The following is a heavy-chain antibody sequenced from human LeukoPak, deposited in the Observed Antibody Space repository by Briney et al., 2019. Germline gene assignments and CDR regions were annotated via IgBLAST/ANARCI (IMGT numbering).Heavy chain of an antibody. CDR2: IYYSGTT. CDR3: ASSLRSDDY. V-gene: IGHV4-34*01. CDR1: GGSFSGYY. Sequence: PSETLSLTCAVYGGSFSGYYWSWIRQPPGKGLGWIGSIYYSGTTYYNPSLKSRVTISVDTSKNQFSLKLSSVTAADTAIYYCASSLRSDDYWGQGTLVTVSS. D-gene: IGHD4-17*01. J-gene: IGHJ4*02.